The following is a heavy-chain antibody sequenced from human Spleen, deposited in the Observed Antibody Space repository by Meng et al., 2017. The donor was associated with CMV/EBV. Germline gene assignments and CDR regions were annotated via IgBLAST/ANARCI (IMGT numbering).Heavy chain of an antibody. CDR2: INPNSGGT. D-gene: IGHD2-21*01. V-gene: IGHV1-2*02. CDR3: ARGIAIPYYYYYGMDV. CDR1: GYTFTGYY. J-gene: IGHJ6*02. Sequence: ASVKVSCKASGYTFTGYYMHWVRQAPGQGLEWMGWINPNSGGTNYAQKFQGRVTMTRDTSISTAYMELSRLRSDDTAVYYCARGIAIPYYYYYGMDVWGQGTTVTVSS.